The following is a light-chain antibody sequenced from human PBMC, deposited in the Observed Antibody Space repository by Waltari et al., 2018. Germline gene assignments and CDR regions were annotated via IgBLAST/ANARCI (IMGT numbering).Light chain of an antibody. Sequence: QSVLTQPPSASGTPGQRVTISCSGSSSNIGSNYVYWYQQLPGTAPKLLIYRSNRRPSGVPDRFSGSKSGTSASLAISGLRSEDEADYYCAAWDDSLSGNVFGSGTKVTVL. V-gene: IGLV1-47*01. CDR3: AAWDDSLSGNV. CDR1: SSNIGSNY. J-gene: IGLJ6*01. CDR2: RSN.